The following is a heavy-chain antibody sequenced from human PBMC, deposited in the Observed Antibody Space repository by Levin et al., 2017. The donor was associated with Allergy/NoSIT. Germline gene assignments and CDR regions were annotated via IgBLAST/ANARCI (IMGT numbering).Heavy chain of an antibody. CDR1: GFTFSSYE. V-gene: IGHV3-48*03. CDR2: ISSTGSTI. Sequence: SCAASGFTFSSYEMNWVRRAPGKGLEWVSYISSTGSTIYSADSVQGRFTISRDNAKNSLYLHMNSLRAEDTAVYYCARQLGNFWSGYNYSDYWGQGTLVTVSS. CDR3: ARQLGNFWSGYNYSDY. J-gene: IGHJ4*02. D-gene: IGHD3-3*01.